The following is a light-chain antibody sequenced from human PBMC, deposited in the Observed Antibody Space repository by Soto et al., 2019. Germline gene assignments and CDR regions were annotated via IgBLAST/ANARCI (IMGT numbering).Light chain of an antibody. Sequence: QSVLTQPPSVSGAPGQRVTISCTGTSSNIGADYDVHWYKQLPGTAPKLLIYADTNRPSGVPDRFSASKSGSSASLAITGLQAEDVAHYYCQYYDKSPSATLSGHVVFGEGTKLTVL. V-gene: IGLV1-40*01. CDR1: SSNIGADYD. CDR3: QYYDKSPSATLSGHVV. J-gene: IGLJ2*01. CDR2: ADT.